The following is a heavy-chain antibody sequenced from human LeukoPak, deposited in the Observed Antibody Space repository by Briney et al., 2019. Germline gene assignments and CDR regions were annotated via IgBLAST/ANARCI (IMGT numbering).Heavy chain of an antibody. CDR2: ICDGGGNT. J-gene: IGHJ6*03. V-gene: IGHV3-30*18. CDR1: GFTFSNYG. D-gene: IGHD6-25*01. CDR3: AKDASNSESDSGVHYMDD. Sequence: PGGTLRLSCAVSGFTFSNYGMDWVRQAPGKGLEWVSGICDGGGNTYYADSVKGRFTISRDNSRNTVYLQMNRLRAEDTAVYCRAKDASNSESDSGVHYMDDWGQGAPVTVSS.